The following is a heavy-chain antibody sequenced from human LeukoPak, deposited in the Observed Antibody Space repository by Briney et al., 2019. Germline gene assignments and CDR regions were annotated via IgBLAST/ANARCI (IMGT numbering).Heavy chain of an antibody. CDR1: GGSISSISYY. D-gene: IGHD6-6*01. V-gene: IGHV4-39*01. Sequence: SETLSLTCNVSGGSISSISYYWGWIRQPPGKGLEWIGSVSSTGSTYYNPALKSRVTITVYTSKKQFSLTLTSVTAADTAVYYCARQQAIAARSNYDYWGQGTLVTVSS. CDR2: VSSTGST. J-gene: IGHJ4*02. CDR3: ARQQAIAARSNYDY.